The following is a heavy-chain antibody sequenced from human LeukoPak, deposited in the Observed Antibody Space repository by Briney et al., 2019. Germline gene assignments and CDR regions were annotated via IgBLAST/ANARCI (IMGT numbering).Heavy chain of an antibody. CDR1: GGSFSGYY. D-gene: IGHD2-15*01. CDR2: INHSGST. Sequence: SETLSLTCAVYGGSFSGYYWSWIRQPPWKGLEWIGEINHSGSTDYNPSLKSRVTISVDTSKNQFSLKLSSVTAADTAVYYCVAYCSGGSCYQKGDYWGQGTLVTVSS. CDR3: VAYCSGGSCYQKGDY. J-gene: IGHJ4*02. V-gene: IGHV4-34*01.